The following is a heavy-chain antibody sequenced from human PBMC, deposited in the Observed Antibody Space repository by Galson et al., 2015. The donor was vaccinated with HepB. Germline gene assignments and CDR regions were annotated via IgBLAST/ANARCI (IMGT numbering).Heavy chain of an antibody. D-gene: IGHD3-22*01. J-gene: IGHJ4*02. CDR2: INPSGGRT. CDR3: ARNSPVDSSGIFDY. Sequence: SVKVSCKASGYTFTNYYIHWVRQAPGQGLEWMGIINPSGGRTTYTQKFQGRVTMTRDTSTSTVYMELSSLKSEDTAVYYCARNSPVDSSGIFDYWGQGALVTVSS. V-gene: IGHV1-46*01. CDR1: GYTFTNYY.